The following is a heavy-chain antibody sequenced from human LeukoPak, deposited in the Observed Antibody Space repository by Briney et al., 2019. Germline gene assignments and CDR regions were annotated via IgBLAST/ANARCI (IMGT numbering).Heavy chain of an antibody. J-gene: IGHJ4*02. V-gene: IGHV3-15*01. CDR2: IKSKTDGGTT. CDR1: GFTFSSYW. Sequence: GGSLRLSCAASGFTFSSYWMHWVRQAPGKGLVWVGRIKSKTDGGTTDYAAPVKGRFTISRDDSKNTLYLQMNSLKTEDTAVYYCTTPSIAAAAALDYWGQGTLVTVSS. D-gene: IGHD6-13*01. CDR3: TTPSIAAAAALDY.